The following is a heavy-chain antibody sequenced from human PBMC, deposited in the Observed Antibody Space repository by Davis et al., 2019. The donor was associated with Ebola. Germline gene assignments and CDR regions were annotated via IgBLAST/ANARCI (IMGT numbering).Heavy chain of an antibody. CDR1: GYTFSELP. V-gene: IGHV1-24*01. CDR2: FDPEDGET. Sequence: AASVKVSCKVSGYTFSELPMHWVRQAPGEGLEWMGGFDPEDGETTYTQRFQGRITMTEDTSTDTAYMELSSLQSEDTAVYYCARAVPATQNLDYWGQGTLVTVSS. CDR3: ARAVPATQNLDY. D-gene: IGHD2-15*01. J-gene: IGHJ4*02.